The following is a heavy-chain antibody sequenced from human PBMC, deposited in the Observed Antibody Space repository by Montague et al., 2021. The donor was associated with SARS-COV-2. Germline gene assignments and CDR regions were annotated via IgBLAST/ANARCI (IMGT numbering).Heavy chain of an antibody. CDR3: AGNSKYSYGIYYYGMDV. V-gene: IGHV4-59*01. J-gene: IGHJ6*02. CDR1: GGSISSYY. CDR2: IYYSGST. D-gene: IGHD5-18*01. Sequence: SETLSLTCTVSGGSISSYYWSWIRQPPGKGLEWIGYIYYSGSTNYSPSLKSRVTISVDTSKNQFSLKLSSVTAADTAVYYCAGNSKYSYGIYYYGMDVWGQGTTVTVSS.